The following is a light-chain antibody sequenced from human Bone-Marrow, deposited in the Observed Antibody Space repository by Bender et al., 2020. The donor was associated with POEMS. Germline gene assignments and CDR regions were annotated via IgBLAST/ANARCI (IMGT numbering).Light chain of an antibody. Sequence: SYDLTQPPSVSVSPGQTAMITCSGDGVPKKYVYWYKQKSGQAPVLVIYEDTKRPSGIPERFSGSTSGTTATLSITGAQVEDEGDYYCYSTDSSGNHRGVFGTGTEVTVL. J-gene: IGLJ1*01. V-gene: IGLV3-10*01. CDR2: EDT. CDR1: GVPKKY. CDR3: YSTDSSGNHRGV.